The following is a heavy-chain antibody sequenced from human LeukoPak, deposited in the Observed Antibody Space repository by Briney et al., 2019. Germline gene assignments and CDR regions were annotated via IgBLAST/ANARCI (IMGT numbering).Heavy chain of an antibody. CDR1: GYTFTGYY. J-gene: IGHJ6*02. V-gene: IGHV1-2*02. CDR2: INPNSGGT. D-gene: IGHD3-16*01. CDR3: ARDDYDYVWGRYGMDV. Sequence: SVTVSCKASGYTFTGYYMHWVRQAPGQGLEWMGWINPNSGGTNYAQKFQGRVTMTRDTSISTAYMELSRLRSDDTAVYYCARDDYDYVWGRYGMDVWGQGTTVTVSS.